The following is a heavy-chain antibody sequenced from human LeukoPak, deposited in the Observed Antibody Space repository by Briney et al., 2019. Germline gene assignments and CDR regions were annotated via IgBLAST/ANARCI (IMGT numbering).Heavy chain of an antibody. V-gene: IGHV4-39*01. CDR1: GGSISSSSYY. CDR3: ARPDSSGWLNWFDP. Sequence: SETLSLTCTVSGGSISSSSYYWGWIRQPPGKGLEWIGRIYYSGSTYYNPSLKSRVTISVDTSKNQFSLKLSSVTAADTAVYYCARPDSSGWLNWFDPWGQGTLVTVSS. CDR2: IYYSGST. J-gene: IGHJ5*02. D-gene: IGHD6-19*01.